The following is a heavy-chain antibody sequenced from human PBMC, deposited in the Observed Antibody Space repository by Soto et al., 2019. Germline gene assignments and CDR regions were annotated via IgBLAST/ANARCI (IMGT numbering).Heavy chain of an antibody. CDR1: GFTFSDYW. D-gene: IGHD5-18*01. CDR2: IKQDGSEK. J-gene: IGHJ4*02. Sequence: EVQLVESGGGLVQPGGSLRLSCAASGFTFSDYWMSWVRQAPGKGLEWVANIKQDGSEKYYVDSVKGRFTISRDNAKNSLYLQMSSLRVEDTAVYYCARTRWIPNQWGQGTLVTVSS. CDR3: ARTRWIPNQ. V-gene: IGHV3-7*04.